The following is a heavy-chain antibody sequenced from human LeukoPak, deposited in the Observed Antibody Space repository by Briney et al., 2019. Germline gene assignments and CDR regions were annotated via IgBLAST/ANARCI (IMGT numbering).Heavy chain of an antibody. CDR2: ISYDGSNK. CDR3: AKDQRWLQLTSPFDY. D-gene: IGHD5-24*01. CDR1: GFTSSSYG. V-gene: IGHV3-30*18. J-gene: IGHJ4*02. Sequence: QPGRSLRLSCAASGFTSSSYGMHWVRQAPGKGLEWVAVISYDGSNKYYADSVKGRFTISRDNSKNTLYLQMNSLRAEDTAVYYCAKDQRWLQLTSPFDYWGQGAQVTVSS.